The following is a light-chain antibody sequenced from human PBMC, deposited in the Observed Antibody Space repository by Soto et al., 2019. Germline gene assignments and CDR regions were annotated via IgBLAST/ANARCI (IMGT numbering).Light chain of an antibody. V-gene: IGKV1-5*03. Sequence: TQSTQSPSTLSGSVGDIVTITCRASQTISSWLAWYQQQPGKAPQLLIYKASTLKSGAPSRFSGSGSATEFPITISSLPNDDSATYYCQHYNSSSQAVGPGTKVEIK. CDR2: KAS. CDR1: QTISSW. CDR3: QHYNSSSQA. J-gene: IGKJ1*01.